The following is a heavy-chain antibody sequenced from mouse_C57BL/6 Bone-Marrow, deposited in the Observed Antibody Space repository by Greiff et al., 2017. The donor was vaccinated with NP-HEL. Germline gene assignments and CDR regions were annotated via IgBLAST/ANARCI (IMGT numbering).Heavy chain of an antibody. J-gene: IGHJ4*01. V-gene: IGHV1-72*01. CDR2: IDPNSGGT. CDR3: ARDSGDYDPFYYAMDY. Sequence: QQSCKASGYTFTSYWMHWVKQRPGRGLEWIGRIDPNSGGTKYNEKFKSKATLTVDKPSSTAYMQLSSLTSEDSAVYYCARDSGDYDPFYYAMDYWGQGTSVTVSS. D-gene: IGHD2-4*01. CDR1: GYTFTSYW.